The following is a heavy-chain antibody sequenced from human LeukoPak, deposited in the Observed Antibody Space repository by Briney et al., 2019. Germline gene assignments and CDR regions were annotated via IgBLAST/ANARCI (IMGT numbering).Heavy chain of an antibody. V-gene: IGHV1-69*13. Sequence: ASVKVSCKASGGTFSSYAISWVRQAPGQGLEWMGGVIPMFATANYAPKFQDRVTITADESTSTAYMELRSLRSEDTAVYHCARGLHGDYGYFDYWGRGTLVTVSS. D-gene: IGHD4-17*01. CDR2: VIPMFATA. CDR3: ARGLHGDYGYFDY. J-gene: IGHJ4*02. CDR1: GGTFSSYA.